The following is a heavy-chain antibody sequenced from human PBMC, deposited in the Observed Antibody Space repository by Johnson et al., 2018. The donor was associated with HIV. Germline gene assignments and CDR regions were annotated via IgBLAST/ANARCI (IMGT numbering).Heavy chain of an antibody. V-gene: IGHV3-53*01. Sequence: VQLVESGGGLIQPGGSLRLSCAASGFAVSGNYMSWVRQAPGKGLEWVSVIYSGGSTYYADSVKGRFTISRDNSKNTLYLQMNSLRAEDTAVYYCARVGQVVWDAFDIWGQGTMVTVSS. CDR2: IYSGGST. CDR1: GFAVSGNY. D-gene: IGHD2-21*01. CDR3: ARVGQVVWDAFDI. J-gene: IGHJ3*02.